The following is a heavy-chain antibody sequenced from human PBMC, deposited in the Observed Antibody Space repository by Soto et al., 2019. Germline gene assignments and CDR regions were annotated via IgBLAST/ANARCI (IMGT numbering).Heavy chain of an antibody. CDR2: ISAYNGNT. CDR1: GYTFTSYG. D-gene: IGHD1-26*01. Sequence: QVQLVQSGAEVKKPGASVKVSCKASGYTFTSYGISWVRQAPGQGLEWMGWISAYNGNTNYAQKLQGRVTKTTYPSTSTAYRDMRSLRSDDTAVYSCARDHGGSYYYRGQGTLVTVSS. V-gene: IGHV1-18*01. CDR3: ARDHGGSYYY. J-gene: IGHJ4*02.